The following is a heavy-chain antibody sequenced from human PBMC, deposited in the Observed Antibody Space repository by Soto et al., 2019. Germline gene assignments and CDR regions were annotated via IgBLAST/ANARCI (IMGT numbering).Heavy chain of an antibody. CDR3: AKDGQYRTDGFDV. J-gene: IGHJ3*01. V-gene: IGHV3-23*01. CDR2: LSRGGGTT. D-gene: IGHD6-6*01. CDR1: GFTLRSHG. Sequence: GGSLRLSCAASGFTLRSHGMSWVRQAPGKGLEWIAGLSRGGGTTYYADSVKGRFTISRDNSKNTLDLIMNSLKVEDTALYYCAKDGQYRTDGFDVWGQGTMVTVSS.